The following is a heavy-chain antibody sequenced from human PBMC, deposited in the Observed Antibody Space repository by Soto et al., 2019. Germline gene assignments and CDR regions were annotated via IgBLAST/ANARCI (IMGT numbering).Heavy chain of an antibody. CDR2: IIPIFGTA. CDR3: ARGYYYDSSGYYSFDY. D-gene: IGHD3-22*01. CDR1: GGTFSSYA. V-gene: IGHV1-69*13. J-gene: IGHJ4*02. Sequence: AVKVSCKASGGTFSSYAISWVRQAPGQGLEWMGGIIPIFGTANYAQKFQGRVTITADESTSTAYMELSSLRSEDTAVYYCARGYYYDSSGYYSFDYWGQGTLVTVSS.